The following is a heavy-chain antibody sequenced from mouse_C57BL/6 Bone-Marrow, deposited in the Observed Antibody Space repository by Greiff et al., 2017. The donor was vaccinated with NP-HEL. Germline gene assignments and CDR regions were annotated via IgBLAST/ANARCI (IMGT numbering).Heavy chain of an antibody. J-gene: IGHJ1*03. CDR2: IRSKSSNYAT. CDR3: VRGAITTVVANRYFDV. D-gene: IGHD1-1*01. Sequence: DVMLVESGGGLVQPKGSLKLSCAASGFTFNTYAMHWVRQAPGKGLEWVARIRSKSSNYATYYADSVKDRFTISRDDSQSMLYLQMNNLKTEDTAMYYCVRGAITTVVANRYFDVWGTGTTVTVSS. V-gene: IGHV10-3*01. CDR1: GFTFNTYA.